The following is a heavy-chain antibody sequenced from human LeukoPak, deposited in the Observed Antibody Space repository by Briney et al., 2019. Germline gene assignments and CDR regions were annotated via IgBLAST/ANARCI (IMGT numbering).Heavy chain of an antibody. J-gene: IGHJ5*02. CDR1: GYSINNNYY. CDR3: ARDQCSGGSCYPGWFDP. D-gene: IGHD2-15*01. CDR2: IHHSGTT. Sequence: SETLSLTCTVSGYSINNNYYWDWIRQPPGKGLEFIASIHHSGTTYYNPALKSRVTISVDTSKNQFSLKVNSVTAADTAVYYCARDQCSGGSCYPGWFDPWGQGTLVTVSS. V-gene: IGHV4-38-2*02.